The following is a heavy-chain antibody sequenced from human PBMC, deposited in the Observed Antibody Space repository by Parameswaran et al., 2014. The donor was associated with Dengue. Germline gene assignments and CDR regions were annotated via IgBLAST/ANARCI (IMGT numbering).Heavy chain of an antibody. Sequence: RWIRQPPGKGLEWVGFIRSKAYGGTTEYAASVKGRFTVSRDDSKSIAYLQMNSLKTEDTAVYYCTRVPGYSYGFHFDYWGQGNPGHRLL. CDR2: IRSKAYGGTT. J-gene: IGHJ4*02. V-gene: IGHV3-49*02. CDR3: TRVPGYSYGFHFDY. D-gene: IGHD5-18*01.